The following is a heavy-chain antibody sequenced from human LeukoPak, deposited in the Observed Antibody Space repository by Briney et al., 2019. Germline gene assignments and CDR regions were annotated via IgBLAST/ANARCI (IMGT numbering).Heavy chain of an antibody. D-gene: IGHD3-9*01. CDR2: IYHSGST. CDR1: GYSISSGYY. Sequence: SETLSLTCTVSGYSISSGYYWGWIRQPPGKGLEWIGSIYHSGSTYYNPSLKSLVTISVDTSKNQFSLKLSSVTAADTAVYYCARGILRYFDWPNWFDPWGQGTLVTVSS. J-gene: IGHJ5*02. V-gene: IGHV4-38-2*02. CDR3: ARGILRYFDWPNWFDP.